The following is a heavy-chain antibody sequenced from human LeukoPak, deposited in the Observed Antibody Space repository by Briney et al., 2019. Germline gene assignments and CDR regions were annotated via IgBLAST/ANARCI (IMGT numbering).Heavy chain of an antibody. CDR1: GFTFSSYS. Sequence: GGSLRLSCAASGFTFSSYSMNWVRQAPVKGLEWVSFISSSSTYIYYADSVKGRFTISRDDAKNSLYLQMSSLRADDTAVYYCARDRVVSGRFGEVASWGQGTLVTVSS. J-gene: IGHJ5*01. CDR2: ISSSSTYI. V-gene: IGHV3-21*01. D-gene: IGHD3-10*01. CDR3: ARDRVVSGRFGEVAS.